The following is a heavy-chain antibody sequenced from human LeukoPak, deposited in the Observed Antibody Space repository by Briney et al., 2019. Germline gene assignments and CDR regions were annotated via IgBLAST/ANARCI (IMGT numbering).Heavy chain of an antibody. CDR2: ISWNSGSI. V-gene: IGHV3-9*03. Sequence: PGGSLRLSCAASGFTFSSYEMNWVRQAPGKGLEWVSGISWNSGSIGYADSVKGRFTISRDNAKNSLYLQMNSLRAEDMALYYCAKGGGGTNYYYMDVWGKGTTVTVSS. CDR1: GFTFSSYE. J-gene: IGHJ6*03. D-gene: IGHD1-1*01. CDR3: AKGGGGTNYYYMDV.